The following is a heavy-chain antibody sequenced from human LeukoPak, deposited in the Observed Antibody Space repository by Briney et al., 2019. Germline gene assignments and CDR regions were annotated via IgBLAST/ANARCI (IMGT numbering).Heavy chain of an antibody. CDR2: IYTSGST. CDR3: ARRVTSGYYMDV. CDR1: GGSISSYY. V-gene: IGHV4-4*09. D-gene: IGHD6-25*01. Sequence: SETLSLTCAVYGGSISSYYWSWIRQPPGKGLEWIGYIYTSGSTNYNPSLESRVTISVDTSKNQFSLRLSSVTAADTAVYYCARRVTSGYYMDVWGKGTTVTVSS. J-gene: IGHJ6*03.